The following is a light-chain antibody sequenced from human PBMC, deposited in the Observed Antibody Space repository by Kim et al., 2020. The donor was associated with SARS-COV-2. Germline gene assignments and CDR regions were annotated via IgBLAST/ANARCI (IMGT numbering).Light chain of an antibody. V-gene: IGKV3-20*01. Sequence: PPAARASLSCRASQSVSSSYLAWYQQKPGQAPTLLIYGASRSATCIPDRISGSVSGTHLSLSISSLEPEDFAVYYCQQYGSSPLTFGQGPKLEF. CDR3: QQYGSSPLT. CDR2: GAS. J-gene: IGKJ2*01. CDR1: QSVSSSY.